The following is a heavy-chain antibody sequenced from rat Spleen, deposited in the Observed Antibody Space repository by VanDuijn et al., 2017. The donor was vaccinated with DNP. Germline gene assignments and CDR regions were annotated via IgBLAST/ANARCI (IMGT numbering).Heavy chain of an antibody. CDR3: ARWGYYDGGFYFDY. J-gene: IGHJ2*01. D-gene: IGHD1-12*02. CDR1: GYTFTSDY. Sequence: QVQLQQSGAELAKPGSSAKISCKASGYTFTSDYIGWIKQTTGQGLEFIGYINTGGGGTNYNEKFKGKATLTVDKSSSTVFMQLSSLTPDDSAVYYCARWGYYDGGFYFDYWGQGVMVTVSS. V-gene: IGHV1-43*01. CDR2: INTGGGGT.